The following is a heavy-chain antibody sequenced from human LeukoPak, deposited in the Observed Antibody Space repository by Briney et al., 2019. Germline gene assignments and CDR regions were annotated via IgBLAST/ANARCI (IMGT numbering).Heavy chain of an antibody. CDR2: LTGSSGTA. CDR3: AKSGASPLYHMDV. J-gene: IGHJ6*03. CDR1: GFTFSSYG. V-gene: IGHV3-23*01. Sequence: GRSLRLSCAASGFTFSSYGMHWVRQAPGKGLEWVSGLTGSSGTAYSAGSVKGRFTISRDDSKNTLYLQMSSLRVDDTAIYYCAKSGASPLYHMDVWGKGATVTVSS. D-gene: IGHD1-26*01.